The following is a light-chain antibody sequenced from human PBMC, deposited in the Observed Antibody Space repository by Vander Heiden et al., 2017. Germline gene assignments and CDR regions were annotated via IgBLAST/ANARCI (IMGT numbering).Light chain of an antibody. CDR1: SANIGSNT. V-gene: IGLV1-44*01. Sequence: QSVLTQPPSASGPPGPRAATTRSGSSANIGSNTVNWYQQLPGTAPKLLIYSSTQRPSGVPDRFSGSKSGTSASLAISGLQSEDEADYFCAAWDDNQNGLVVFGGGTKVTVL. J-gene: IGLJ2*01. CDR2: SST. CDR3: AAWDDNQNGLVV.